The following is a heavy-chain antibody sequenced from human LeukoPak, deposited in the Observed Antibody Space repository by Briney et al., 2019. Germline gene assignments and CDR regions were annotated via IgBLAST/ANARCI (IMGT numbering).Heavy chain of an antibody. CDR1: GFTFSTYG. Sequence: GGSLRLSCAASGFTFSTYGMLWVRQAPGQGPEWVALIRYDGSNKYYADSVKGRFTISRDNSKNTLYLQMTSLRAEDTAVYYCARDILTGSQSRFQHWGQGTLVTVSS. D-gene: IGHD3-9*01. CDR3: ARDILTGSQSRFQH. CDR2: IRYDGSNK. J-gene: IGHJ1*01. V-gene: IGHV3-30*02.